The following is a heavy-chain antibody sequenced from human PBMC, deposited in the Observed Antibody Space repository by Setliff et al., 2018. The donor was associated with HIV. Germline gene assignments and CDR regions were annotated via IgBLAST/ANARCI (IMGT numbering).Heavy chain of an antibody. CDR1: GFNFGDYW. J-gene: IGHJ4*02. Sequence: PGGSLRLSCAASGFNFGDYWMTWVRQAPGKGLEWAATINEDGTKKYYGASVKGRFTISRDNAKKSLYLQMNSLRAEDTAVYYCASLSSPLDYWGQGTLVTVSS. CDR2: INEDGTKK. D-gene: IGHD6-19*01. V-gene: IGHV3-7*03. CDR3: ASLSSPLDY.